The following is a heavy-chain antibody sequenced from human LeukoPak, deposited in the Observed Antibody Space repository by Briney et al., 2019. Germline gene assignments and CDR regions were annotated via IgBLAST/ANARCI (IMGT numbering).Heavy chain of an antibody. J-gene: IGHJ4*02. CDR3: ATMAVAGEDYFDY. Sequence: GASVKVSCKVSGYTLTELSMHWVRQAPGKGLEWMGLVDPEDGETIYAEKFQGRVTITADTSTDTAYMELSSLRSEDTAVYYCATMAVAGEDYFDYWGQGTLVTVSS. CDR2: VDPEDGET. CDR1: GYTLTELS. V-gene: IGHV1-24*01. D-gene: IGHD6-19*01.